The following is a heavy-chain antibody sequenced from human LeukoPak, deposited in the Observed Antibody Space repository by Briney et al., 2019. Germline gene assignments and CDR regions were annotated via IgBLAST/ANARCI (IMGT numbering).Heavy chain of an antibody. D-gene: IGHD1-14*01. J-gene: IGHJ4*02. CDR3: ARESLYSETVDY. Sequence: PGGSLRLSCAASGFTFSSYNMNWVRQAPGKGLEWVSSISSSNNYIYYADSVKGRFTISRDNAKNSLSLQMNSLRAEDTAVYYCARESLYSETVDYWGQGNLVTPSS. CDR2: ISSSNNYI. CDR1: GFTFSSYN. V-gene: IGHV3-21*01.